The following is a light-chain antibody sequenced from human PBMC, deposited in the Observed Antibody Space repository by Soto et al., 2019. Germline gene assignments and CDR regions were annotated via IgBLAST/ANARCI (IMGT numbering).Light chain of an antibody. V-gene: IGKV3-15*01. J-gene: IGKJ1*01. CDR1: QSVSSN. CDR2: GAS. Sequence: EIVMTQSPATLSVSPGERGTLSCRASQSVSSNLAWYQQKVGQAPRLLIYGASTRATGIPARFSGSGSGTEFTLTISSLQPEDFATYYCQQSYSTPQTFGQGTKVEIK. CDR3: QQSYSTPQT.